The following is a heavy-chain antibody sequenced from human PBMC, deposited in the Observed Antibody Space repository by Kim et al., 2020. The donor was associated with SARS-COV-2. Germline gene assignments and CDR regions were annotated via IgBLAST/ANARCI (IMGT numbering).Heavy chain of an antibody. V-gene: IGHV1-18*01. CDR3: ARDWDSRTDYFDP. Sequence: ASVKVSCTASGYSFITFGMSCVGGGAGEGVEWMGWISGNDGETNFGENFEDRVTMTTDTATNTVYMELRGLRSDDTAVYYCARDWDSRTDYFDPWGQGTLVIVSS. J-gene: IGHJ5*02. CDR1: GYSFITFG. CDR2: ISGNDGET. D-gene: IGHD4-17*01.